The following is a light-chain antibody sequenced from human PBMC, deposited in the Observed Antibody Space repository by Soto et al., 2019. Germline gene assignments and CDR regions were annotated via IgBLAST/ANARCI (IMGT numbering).Light chain of an antibody. CDR1: QSVSANF. CDR3: QQRSNWPPIT. J-gene: IGKJ5*01. V-gene: IGKV3D-20*02. CDR2: GAS. Sequence: EIALTQSPGTVSLSPGERATLSCRASQSVSANFLAWYQQKPSQAPRLLIYGASTRATGIPARFSGSGSGTDFTLTISSLQPEDFAVYYCQQRSNWPPITFGQGTRLEN.